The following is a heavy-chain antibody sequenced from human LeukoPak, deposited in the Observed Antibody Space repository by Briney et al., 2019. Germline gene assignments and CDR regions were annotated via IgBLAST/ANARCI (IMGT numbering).Heavy chain of an antibody. D-gene: IGHD2-15*01. CDR1: GYTLTELS. CDR2: FDRENGET. J-gene: IGHJ1*01. CDR3: TTGRGYCSGGSCYRAEYFQY. V-gene: IGHV1-24*01. Sequence: EASVKVSCKVSGYTLTELSMHWVRQAPGKGLEWMGGFDRENGETMYAQKFQGRVTMTEDTSTDTAYMELSSLRSQDTAVYFCTTGRGYCSGGSCYRAEYFQYWGQGTLVTVSS.